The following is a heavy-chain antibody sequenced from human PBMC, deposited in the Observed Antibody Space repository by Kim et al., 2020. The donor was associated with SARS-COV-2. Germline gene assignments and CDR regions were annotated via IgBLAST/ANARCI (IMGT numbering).Heavy chain of an antibody. CDR3: AANRYGNNAGRGDAFDI. CDR2: TYYRSQWNN. J-gene: IGHJ3*02. V-gene: IGHV6-1*01. Sequence: SQTLSLTCVIPGDSVSSNSASWYWIRQSPSRGLEWLARTYYRSQWNNDYPVSVKNRIIINPDTSTNQFSLQLNSVTPEDTAVYYCAANRYGNNAGRGDAFDIWGQETMVSVSS. CDR1: GDSVSSNSAS. D-gene: IGHD6-13*01.